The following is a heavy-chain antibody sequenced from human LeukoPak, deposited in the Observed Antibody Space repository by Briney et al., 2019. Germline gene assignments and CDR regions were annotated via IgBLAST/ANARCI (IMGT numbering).Heavy chain of an antibody. V-gene: IGHV1-2*02. CDR3: ARDPYDILTGLSS. D-gene: IGHD3-9*01. CDR1: GYTFTGYY. CDR2: INPNSGGT. Sequence: ASVKVSCKASGYTFTGYYMHWVRQAPGQGLEWMGWINPNSGGTNYAQKFQGRVTMTRDTSIGTAYMELSRLRSDDTAVYYCARDPYDILTGLSSWGQGTLVTVSS. J-gene: IGHJ4*02.